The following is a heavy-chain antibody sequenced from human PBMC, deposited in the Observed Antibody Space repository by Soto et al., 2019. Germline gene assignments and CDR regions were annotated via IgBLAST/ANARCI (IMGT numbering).Heavy chain of an antibody. J-gene: IGHJ5*02. D-gene: IGHD2-15*01. Sequence: GVLRLSCAASGFTFSSYAMSWVRQAPGKGLEWVSAISGSGGSTYYADSVKGRFTISRDNSKNTLYLQMNSLRAEDTAVYYCAKGDDIVVVVAACLFDPWGQGTLVTVSS. CDR1: GFTFSSYA. CDR2: ISGSGGST. CDR3: AKGDDIVVVVAACLFDP. V-gene: IGHV3-23*01.